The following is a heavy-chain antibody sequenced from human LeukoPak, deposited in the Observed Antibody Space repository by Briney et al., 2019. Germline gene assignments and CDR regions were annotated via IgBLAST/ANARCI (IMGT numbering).Heavy chain of an antibody. CDR3: ARFYCSGGSCYSRVNWFDP. CDR2: IYYSEST. CDR1: GGSISSHY. D-gene: IGHD2-15*01. Sequence: PSETLSLTCTVSGGSISSHYWSWIRQPPGKGLEWIGYIYYSESTNYKPSLKSRVTLSVDTSQNQFSLKLSSVTAADTAVYYCARFYCSGGSCYSRVNWFDPWGQGTLVTVSS. V-gene: IGHV4-59*11. J-gene: IGHJ5*02.